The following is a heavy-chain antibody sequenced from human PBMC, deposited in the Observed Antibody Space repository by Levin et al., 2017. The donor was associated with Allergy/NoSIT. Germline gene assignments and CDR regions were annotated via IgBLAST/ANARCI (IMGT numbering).Heavy chain of an antibody. D-gene: IGHD2-2*01. CDR3: ARDLDCSSTSCYNWFDP. CDR2: IIPIFGTA. J-gene: IGHJ5*02. V-gene: IGHV1-69*01. Sequence: KISCKASGGTFSSYAISWVRQAPGQGLEWMGGIIPIFGTANYAQKFQGRVTITADESTSTAYMELSSLRSEDTAVYYCARDLDCSSTSCYNWFDPWGQGTLVTVSS. CDR1: GGTFSSYA.